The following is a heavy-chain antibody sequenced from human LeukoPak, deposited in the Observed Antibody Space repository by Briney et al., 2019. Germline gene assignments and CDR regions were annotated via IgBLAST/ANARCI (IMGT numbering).Heavy chain of an antibody. CDR1: GYSLTSYW. J-gene: IGHJ4*02. D-gene: IGHD2-2*01. CDR3: ARTNCSSTSCYPVFFDY. V-gene: IGHV5-51*01. Sequence: GASLKISCKGSGYSLTSYWIGWVRQMPGKGLEWMGIIYPGDSDTRYSPSFQGQVTISADKSISTAYLQWSSLKASDTAMYYCARTNCSSTSCYPVFFDYWGQGTLVTVSS. CDR2: IYPGDSDT.